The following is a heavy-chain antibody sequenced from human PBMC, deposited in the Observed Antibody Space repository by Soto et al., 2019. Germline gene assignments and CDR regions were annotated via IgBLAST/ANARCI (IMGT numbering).Heavy chain of an antibody. D-gene: IGHD2-2*01. CDR3: ARQGRGIVVVPATKTSDAFDI. V-gene: IGHV4-39*01. J-gene: IGHJ3*02. CDR2: IYYSGST. CDR1: GGSISSSSYY. Sequence: QLQLQESGPGLVKPSETLSLTCTVSGGSISSSSYYWGWIRQPPGKGLEWIGSIYYSGSTYYNPSLKSRVTISLDTSKNQFSLKLSSVTAADTAVYYCARQGRGIVVVPATKTSDAFDIWGQGTMVTVSS.